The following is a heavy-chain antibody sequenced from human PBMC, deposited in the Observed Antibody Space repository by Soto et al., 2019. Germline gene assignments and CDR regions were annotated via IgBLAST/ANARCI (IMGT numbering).Heavy chain of an antibody. V-gene: IGHV3-53*01. Sequence: EVQLVESGGGLIQPGGSLGLSCAASGFTVSSNYMSWVRQAPGKGLEWVSVIYSGGSTYYADSVKGRFTISRDNSKNALYLHMNSLSAEDTAVYYCARGLVEMATVYFDYWGQGTLVTVSS. D-gene: IGHD4-4*01. CDR3: ARGLVEMATVYFDY. CDR1: GFTVSSNY. J-gene: IGHJ4*02. CDR2: IYSGGST.